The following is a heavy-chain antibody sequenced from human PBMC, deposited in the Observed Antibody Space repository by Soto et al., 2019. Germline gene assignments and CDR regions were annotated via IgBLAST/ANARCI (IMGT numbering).Heavy chain of an antibody. D-gene: IGHD3-10*01. V-gene: IGHV1-69*01. CDR3: AAQTYYGSGSSL. CDR1: GGTFSSYA. CDR2: IIPILGTA. Sequence: QVQLVQSGAEVTKPGSSVKVSCKASGGTFSSYAISWVRQAPGQGLEWMGGIIPILGTANYAQKFQGRVTITADESTSTAYMELSSLRSEDTAVYYCAAQTYYGSGSSLWGQGTLVTVSS. J-gene: IGHJ4*02.